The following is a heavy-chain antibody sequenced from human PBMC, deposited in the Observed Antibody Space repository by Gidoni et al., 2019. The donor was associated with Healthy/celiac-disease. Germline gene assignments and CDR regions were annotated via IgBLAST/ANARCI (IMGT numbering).Heavy chain of an antibody. CDR3: ARHSAFLGWFDP. Sequence: QVQLQESGPGLVKPSETLSLTGTVSGGSMSSDYWSWIRQPPGKGLEWIGYIYYSGSTNYNPSLKSRVPISVDTSKNQFSLKLSSVTAADTAVYYCARHSAFLGWFDPWGQGTLVTVSS. V-gene: IGHV4-59*08. CDR2: IYYSGST. J-gene: IGHJ5*02. CDR1: GGSMSSDY. D-gene: IGHD3-3*02.